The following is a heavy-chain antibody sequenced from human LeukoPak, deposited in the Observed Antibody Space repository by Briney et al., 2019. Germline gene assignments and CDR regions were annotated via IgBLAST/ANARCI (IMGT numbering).Heavy chain of an antibody. Sequence: PSETLSLTCAVYGGSFSGYYWSWIRQPPGKGLEWIGEINHSGSTNYNPSLKSRVTISVDTSKNQFSLKLSSVTAADTAVYYCARGSGDFWSGYYGPDYWGQGTLVTVSS. V-gene: IGHV4-34*01. CDR1: GGSFSGYY. J-gene: IGHJ4*02. CDR2: INHSGST. CDR3: ARGSGDFWSGYYGPDY. D-gene: IGHD3-3*01.